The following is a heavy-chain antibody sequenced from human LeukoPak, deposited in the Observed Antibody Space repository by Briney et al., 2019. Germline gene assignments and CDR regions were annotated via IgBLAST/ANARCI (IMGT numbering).Heavy chain of an antibody. CDR1: GGSFSGYY. CDR3: ARAGGLKYCSSTSCHNYYYGMDV. J-gene: IGHJ6*02. CDR2: INHSGST. V-gene: IGHV4-34*01. Sequence: SETLSLTCAVYGGSFSGYYWSWIRQPPGKGLEWIGEINHSGSTNYNPSLKSRVTISVDTSKNQFSLKLSSVTAADTAVYYCARAGGLKYCSSTSCHNYYYGMDVWGQGTTVTVSS. D-gene: IGHD2-2*01.